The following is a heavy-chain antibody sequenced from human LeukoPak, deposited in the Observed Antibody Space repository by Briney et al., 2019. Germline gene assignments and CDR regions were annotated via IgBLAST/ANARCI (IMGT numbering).Heavy chain of an antibody. CDR1: GFTFSSYG. D-gene: IGHD3-10*01. V-gene: IGHV3-NL1*01. CDR2: MIGRGTT. Sequence: PGGSLRLSCAASGFTFSSYGMHWVRQAPGKGLEWVSGMIGRGTTYYADSVKGRFVISRDNSKNTVYLQMNSLGAEDTALYFCAKDKIAGDGRWDFEYWGQGTLVTVSS. J-gene: IGHJ4*02. CDR3: AKDKIAGDGRWDFEY.